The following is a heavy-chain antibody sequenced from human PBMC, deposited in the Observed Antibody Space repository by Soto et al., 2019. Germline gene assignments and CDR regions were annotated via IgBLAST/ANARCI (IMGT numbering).Heavy chain of an antibody. Sequence: QVQLVQSGAEVKKPGASVKVSCKASGYSVTSYAMHWVRQAPGQRLEWMGWINAGNGNTKYSQKFQGRVTITRDTSASTAYMELSSLRSEDTAVYCCARTVGYYYGIDVWGQGTTVTVSS. CDR1: GYSVTSYA. V-gene: IGHV1-3*01. CDR2: INAGNGNT. J-gene: IGHJ6*02. D-gene: IGHD4-17*01. CDR3: ARTVGYYYGIDV.